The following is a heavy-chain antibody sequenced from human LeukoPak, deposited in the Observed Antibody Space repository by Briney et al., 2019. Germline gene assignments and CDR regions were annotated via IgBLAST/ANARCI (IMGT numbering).Heavy chain of an antibody. CDR3: ARSLWPEDY. J-gene: IGHJ4*02. Sequence: GGSLRLSCAASGFTFSASYMSWIRQAPGKGLEWVSYISSSGSTINYADSVKGRFTISRDNAKTSLYLQMNSLRAEDTAVYYCARSLWPEDYWGQGTLATVSS. V-gene: IGHV3-11*04. D-gene: IGHD5-18*01. CDR1: GFTFSASY. CDR2: ISSSGSTI.